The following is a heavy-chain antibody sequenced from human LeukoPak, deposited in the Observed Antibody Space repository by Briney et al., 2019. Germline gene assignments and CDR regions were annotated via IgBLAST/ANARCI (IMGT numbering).Heavy chain of an antibody. D-gene: IGHD2-15*01. J-gene: IGHJ6*02. CDR3: ARDRGDCSGGSCYSYYYGMDV. V-gene: IGHV1-69*04. CDR1: GGTFSSYA. Sequence: SVKVSCKASGGTFSSYAISWVRQAPGQGLEWMGRIIPILGIANYAQKLQGRVTITADKSTSTAYMELSSLRSEDTAEYSCARDRGDCSGGSCYSYYYGMDVWGQETTVTVPS. CDR2: IIPILGIA.